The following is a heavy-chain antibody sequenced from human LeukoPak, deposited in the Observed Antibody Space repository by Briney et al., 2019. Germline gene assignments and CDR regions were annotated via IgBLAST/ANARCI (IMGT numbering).Heavy chain of an antibody. CDR2: IYHSGST. CDR1: GGSISRHTW. Sequence: SETLSLTCSVSGGSISRHTWWNWVRQPPGKGLEWVGEIYHSGSTNYNPSLKSRVSLAVDKSKNQFSLNLSSVTAADTAVYYCAGNSGWYTDYWGQGTLVIVSS. D-gene: IGHD6-19*01. J-gene: IGHJ4*02. V-gene: IGHV4-4*02. CDR3: AGNSGWYTDY.